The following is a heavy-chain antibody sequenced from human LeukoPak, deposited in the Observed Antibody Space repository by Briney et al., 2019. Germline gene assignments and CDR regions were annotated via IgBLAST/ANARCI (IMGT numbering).Heavy chain of an antibody. D-gene: IGHD3-3*01. CDR3: ARGPRITIFGVVMANDAFDI. J-gene: IGHJ3*02. Sequence: GSVKVSCKASGYTFTDYFMNWVRPAPGQGIEWMGWINPKSGGTVYAQKFQGRVTMTRDTSSSTAYMELSRLRFDDTVVYYCARGPRITIFGVVMANDAFDIWGQGTMVTVSS. CDR2: INPKSGGT. V-gene: IGHV1-2*02. CDR1: GYTFTDYF.